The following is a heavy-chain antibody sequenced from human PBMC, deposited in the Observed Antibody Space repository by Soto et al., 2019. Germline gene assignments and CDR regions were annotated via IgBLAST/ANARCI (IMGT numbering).Heavy chain of an antibody. J-gene: IGHJ4*02. Sequence: PSETLSLTCAVSGGSISSIHWWTWVRQPPGKGLEWIGEIYHSGSTNYNPSLKSRVTISVDNSKNQFSLKLTSVTAADTAVYYCARAGGLGAVAVDYWGQGTLVTVSS. CDR1: GGSISSIHW. D-gene: IGHD6-19*01. CDR2: IYHSGST. V-gene: IGHV4-4*02. CDR3: ARAGGLGAVAVDY.